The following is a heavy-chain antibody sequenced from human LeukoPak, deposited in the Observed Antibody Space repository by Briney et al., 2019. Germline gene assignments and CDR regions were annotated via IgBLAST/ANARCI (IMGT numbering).Heavy chain of an antibody. CDR1: GGSISSYY. CDR2: IYYSGST. V-gene: IGHV4-59*01. J-gene: IGHJ5*02. Sequence: TPSETLSLTCTVSGGSISSYYWSWIRQPPGKGLEWIGYIYYSGSTNYNPSLKSRVTISADTSKNQFSLKLSSVTAADTAVYYCARESSGSYSNWFDPWGQGTLVTVSS. D-gene: IGHD1-26*01. CDR3: ARESSGSYSNWFDP.